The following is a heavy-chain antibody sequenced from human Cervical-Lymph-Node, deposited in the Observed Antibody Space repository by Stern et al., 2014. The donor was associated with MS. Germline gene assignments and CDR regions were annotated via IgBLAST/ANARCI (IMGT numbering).Heavy chain of an antibody. CDR2: IDPYDSDT. J-gene: IGHJ4*02. V-gene: IGHV5-51*01. Sequence: EDQLVESGAEVKKPGESLKISCKLSGYSFTIYYIAWVRQMPGKGLEWMGVIDPYDSDTTYSPSFQGQVTISADKSITTAYLQWSSLRASDTAMYYCARHVQGFDYWGQGTLVTVSS. CDR3: ARHVQGFDY. CDR1: GYSFTIYY.